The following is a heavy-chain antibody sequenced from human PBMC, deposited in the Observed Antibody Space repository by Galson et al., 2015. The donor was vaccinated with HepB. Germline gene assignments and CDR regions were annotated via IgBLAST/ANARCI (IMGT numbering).Heavy chain of an antibody. V-gene: IGHV3-11*06. CDR3: ARFLRSAFTFDF. Sequence: SLRLSCAGSGFTFSDFYMNWIRQALGKGLEWVSYVHSSSLYSNYGDSVKGRFTISRDNSRNTLYLQVDSLRIEDTAVYYCARFLRSAFTFDFWGHGTLVTVSS. J-gene: IGHJ4*01. CDR2: VHSSSLYS. CDR1: GFTFSDFY. D-gene: IGHD3-3*01.